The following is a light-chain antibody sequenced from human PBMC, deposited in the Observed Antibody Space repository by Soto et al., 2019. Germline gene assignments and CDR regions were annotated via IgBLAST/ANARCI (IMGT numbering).Light chain of an antibody. J-gene: IGLJ2*01. Sequence: QSVLTQPASVSGSPGQSITISCAGTSSDIGGSNYVSWYQQHPGKAPKLMIYDVSSRPSGVSNRFSGSKSGNAASLTISGLQAEDEADYYCSSHTTSSTLVFGGGTKLIVL. CDR2: DVS. CDR1: SSDIGGSNY. CDR3: SSHTTSSTLV. V-gene: IGLV2-14*01.